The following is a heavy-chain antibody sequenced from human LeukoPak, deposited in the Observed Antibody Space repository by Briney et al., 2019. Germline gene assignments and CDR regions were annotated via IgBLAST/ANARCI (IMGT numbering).Heavy chain of an antibody. V-gene: IGHV1-69*05. CDR1: GGTFSSYA. CDR2: IIPIFGTA. CDR3: ARDYGYNWNYGGGGWFDP. J-gene: IGHJ5*02. D-gene: IGHD1-7*01. Sequence: SVKVSCKASGGTFSSYAISWVRQAPGQGLEWMGRIIPIFGTANYAQKFQGRVTITTDESTSTAYMELSSLGSEDTAAYYCARDYGYNWNYGGGGWFDPWGQGTLVTVSS.